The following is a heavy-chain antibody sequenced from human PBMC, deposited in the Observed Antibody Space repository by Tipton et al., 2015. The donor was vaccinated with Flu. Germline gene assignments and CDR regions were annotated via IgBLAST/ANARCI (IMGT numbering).Heavy chain of an antibody. Sequence: TLSLTCTVSSGSISSSSYYWGWIRQPPGKGLEWIGSIYYSGSTYYNPSLKSRVTISVDTSKNQFSLKLSSVTAADTAVYYCASPQVVVKAFGAFDIWGQGTMVTVSS. J-gene: IGHJ3*02. CDR3: ASPQVVVKAFGAFDI. D-gene: IGHD3-22*01. CDR1: SGSISSSSYY. CDR2: IYYSGST. V-gene: IGHV4-39*01.